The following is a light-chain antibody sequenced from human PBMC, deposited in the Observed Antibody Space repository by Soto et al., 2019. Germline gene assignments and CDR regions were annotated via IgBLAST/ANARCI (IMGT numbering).Light chain of an antibody. V-gene: IGKV1-39*01. Sequence: DMKMTQSPSSLSASVGDRVTLTCRASQSMSNYLNWYQQKPGKAPTLLIYDASSLESGVPSRFRGSGSGTDFTLTISSLQPEDFATYYCQQTYITPYTFGQGTKLEIK. CDR3: QQTYITPYT. CDR1: QSMSNY. CDR2: DAS. J-gene: IGKJ2*01.